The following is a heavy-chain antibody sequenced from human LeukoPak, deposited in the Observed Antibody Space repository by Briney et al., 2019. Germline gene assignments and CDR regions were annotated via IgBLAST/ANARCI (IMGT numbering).Heavy chain of an antibody. V-gene: IGHV3-74*01. D-gene: IGHD3-3*01. Sequence: QTGGSLRLSCAASGFTFSSYWMHWVRQAPGKGLVWVSRINSDGSSTSYADSVKGRFTISRDNAKNTLYLQMNGLRAEDTAVYYCARAGEIRITIFGVVMEYYGMDVWGQGTTATVSS. CDR2: INSDGSST. J-gene: IGHJ6*02. CDR1: GFTFSSYW. CDR3: ARAGEIRITIFGVVMEYYGMDV.